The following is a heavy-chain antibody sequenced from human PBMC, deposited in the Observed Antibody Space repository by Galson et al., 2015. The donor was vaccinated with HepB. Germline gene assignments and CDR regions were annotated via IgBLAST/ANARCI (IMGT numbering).Heavy chain of an antibody. CDR1: GFTFSSYA. CDR3: AGSSFPRAFHI. J-gene: IGHJ3*02. D-gene: IGHD2-2*01. Sequence: LRLSCAASGFTFSSYAMRWVRQAPGKGLEWIGEINHSGSSNYNPSLKSRVTISVETSKKQFSLKLNSVTAADTAVYYCAGSSFPRAFHIWGQGTMVTVSS. CDR2: INHSGSS. V-gene: IGHV4-34*08.